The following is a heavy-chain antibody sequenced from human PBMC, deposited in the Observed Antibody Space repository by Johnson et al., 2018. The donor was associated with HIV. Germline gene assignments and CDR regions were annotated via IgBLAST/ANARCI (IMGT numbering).Heavy chain of an antibody. CDR3: ARALEVGATTANEAFDI. Sequence: QVQLVESGGGLVKPGGSLKLSCAVSGFTFSDHYMSWIRQTPGKGLQWVSYISGSGSIIYSTDSVQGRFTISRDNSKNTLYLQMNSLRAEDTAVYYCARALEVGATTANEAFDIWGQGTMVTVSS. D-gene: IGHD1-26*01. CDR2: ISGSGSII. J-gene: IGHJ3*02. CDR1: GFTFSDHY. V-gene: IGHV3-11*04.